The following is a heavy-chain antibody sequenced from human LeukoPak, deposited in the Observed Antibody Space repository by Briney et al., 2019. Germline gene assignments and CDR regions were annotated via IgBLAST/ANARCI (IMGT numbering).Heavy chain of an antibody. J-gene: IGHJ4*02. CDR1: GFTFSRFA. CDR2: ISGNGLQT. V-gene: IGHV3-23*01. Sequence: AGGSLRLSCSASGFTFSRFAMTWVRHLPGKGLEGVSTISGNGLQTFYADSLKGRFSVSRDNSVNIVYLQMDSLRAEDSALYSCAKDANYLDSSGYFIPFDYWGPGTLVTVAS. D-gene: IGHD3-22*01. CDR3: AKDANYLDSSGYFIPFDY.